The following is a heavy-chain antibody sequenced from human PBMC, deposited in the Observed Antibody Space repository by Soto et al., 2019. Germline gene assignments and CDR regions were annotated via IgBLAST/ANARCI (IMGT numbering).Heavy chain of an antibody. Sequence: ASVKVSCKAPGFTFTSSAMQWVRQARGQRLEWIGWIVVGSGNTNYAQKFQERVTITRDMSTSTAYMELSSLRSEDTAVYYCAAETALVYASGYYMDVWGKGTTVTVSS. D-gene: IGHD2-8*01. CDR2: IVVGSGNT. CDR1: GFTFTSSA. V-gene: IGHV1-58*02. J-gene: IGHJ6*03. CDR3: AAETALVYASGYYMDV.